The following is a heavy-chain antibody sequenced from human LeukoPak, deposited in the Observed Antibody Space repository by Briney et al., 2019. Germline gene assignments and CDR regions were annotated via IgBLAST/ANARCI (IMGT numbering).Heavy chain of an antibody. Sequence: ASVKVSCKASGYTFTGYYMHWVRQAPGQGLEWMGGIIPIFGTANYAQKLQGRVTMTTDTSTSTAYMELRSLRSDDTAVYYCARDLSPLDDILTGYSYGFDPWGQGTLVTVSS. V-gene: IGHV1-18*04. CDR1: GYTFTGYY. CDR2: IIPIFGTA. D-gene: IGHD3-9*01. CDR3: ARDLSPLDDILTGYSYGFDP. J-gene: IGHJ5*02.